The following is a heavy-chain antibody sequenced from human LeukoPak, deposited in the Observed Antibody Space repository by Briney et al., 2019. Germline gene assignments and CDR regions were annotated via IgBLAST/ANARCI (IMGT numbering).Heavy chain of an antibody. V-gene: IGHV4-39*01. J-gene: IGHJ4*02. Sequence: QLQLQGSSPGLVKPSEALSLTCTVSGGSISSSSYYWVCIRQPPGKGLEWIGSIYYSGRTYYNPSLKSRVTISVDTSKNQFSLKLSSVTAADTAVYYCASQWLLPYWGQGTLVTVSS. CDR3: ASQWLLPY. D-gene: IGHD3-22*01. CDR1: GGSISSSSYY. CDR2: IYYSGRT.